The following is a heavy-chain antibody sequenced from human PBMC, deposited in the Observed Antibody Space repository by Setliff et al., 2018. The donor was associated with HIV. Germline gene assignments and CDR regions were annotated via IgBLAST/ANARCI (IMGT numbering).Heavy chain of an antibody. D-gene: IGHD3-16*01. J-gene: IGHJ4*02. CDR2: IDHSGGI. CDR1: GGSISSVNS. CDR3: ARNPGGRIPLDH. V-gene: IGHV4-4*02. Sequence: SETLSLTCAVSGGSISSVNSWTWVRQPPGKGMEWIGEIDHSGGIQYNLSLTGRVPMSVDKFKNQFSLNLNTVISAYTAVYYCARNPGGRIPLDHWGQGTLVTVSS.